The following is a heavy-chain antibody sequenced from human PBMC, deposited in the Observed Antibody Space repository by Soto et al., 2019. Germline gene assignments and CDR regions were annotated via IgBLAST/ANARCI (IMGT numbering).Heavy chain of an antibody. CDR3: AKDRALENQTPYGMDV. CDR1: PITVYNFAA. CDR2: ISGRGDHR. V-gene: IGHV3-23*01. D-gene: IGHD2-2*01. Sequence: EMQLLESGGGLGQPGGSLRLSCVASPITVYNFAAMSWVRHTPERGLEWVSTISGRGDHRYYADSVKGRFTISRDNSKNSLYLQMDGLRVDDTAVYYCAKDRALENQTPYGMDVWGQGTTVTV. J-gene: IGHJ6*02.